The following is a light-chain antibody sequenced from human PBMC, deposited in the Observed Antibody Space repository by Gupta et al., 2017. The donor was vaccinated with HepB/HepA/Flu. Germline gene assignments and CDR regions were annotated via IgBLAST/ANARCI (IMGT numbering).Light chain of an antibody. Sequence: DIRMTQSPSSVSAFVGDRVTIVCRASHGSGRRLDWFQQKPGMAPKLLVSGVSNLQRGVSPNFTDSGSGTEFTLTISTLQPEDSATYYCQQSNLFPFTFGGGTRVEIK. CDR3: QQSNLFPFT. CDR2: GVS. CDR1: HGSGRR. V-gene: IGKV1-12*02. J-gene: IGKJ4*01.